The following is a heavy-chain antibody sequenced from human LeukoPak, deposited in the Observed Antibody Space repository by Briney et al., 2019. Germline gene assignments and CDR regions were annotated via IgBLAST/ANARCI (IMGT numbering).Heavy chain of an antibody. CDR1: GFTFSSYA. Sequence: PGGSLTLSCAASGFTFSSYAMSWLHQAPGKGLDWVSAISGSGGSTYYADSVKGRFTISRDNSKNTLYLQMNSLRAEDTAVYYCAKDHRSGWYTTDENYWGQGTLVTVSS. J-gene: IGHJ4*02. V-gene: IGHV3-23*01. CDR2: ISGSGGST. CDR3: AKDHRSGWYTTDENY. D-gene: IGHD6-19*01.